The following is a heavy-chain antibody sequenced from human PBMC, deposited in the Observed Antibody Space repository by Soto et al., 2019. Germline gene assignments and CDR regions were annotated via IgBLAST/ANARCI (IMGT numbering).Heavy chain of an antibody. CDR3: AKESVESTYSYYGMDV. CDR1: GFSLDTYV. CDR2: VSFDSKNK. V-gene: IGHV3-30*18. J-gene: IGHJ6*02. D-gene: IGHD4-4*01. Sequence: GGSLRLSCEASGFSLDTYVMHWVRQSPGKGLEWVAVVSFDSKNKYYIDSVEGRFTISRDNSKNMMYPQMDSLRREDTAVYYCAKESVESTYSYYGMDVWGPGTTVTVSS.